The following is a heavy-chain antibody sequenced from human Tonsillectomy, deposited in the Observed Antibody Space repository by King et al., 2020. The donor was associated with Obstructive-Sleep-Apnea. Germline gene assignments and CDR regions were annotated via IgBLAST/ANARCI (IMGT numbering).Heavy chain of an antibody. J-gene: IGHJ4*02. Sequence: VQLVESGGGVVQPGGSLRLSCVASGFTFSSYGMHWVRQAPGKGLEWVSFIYYDGSNEFYVDSVKGRFTISRDNSKNTLHLQMNSLRVEDTAVFYCVKDFVTYNIGGDYWGQGTLFTVSP. V-gene: IGHV3-30*02. CDR2: IYYDGSNE. CDR3: VKDFVTYNIGGDY. D-gene: IGHD1-14*01. CDR1: GFTFSSYG.